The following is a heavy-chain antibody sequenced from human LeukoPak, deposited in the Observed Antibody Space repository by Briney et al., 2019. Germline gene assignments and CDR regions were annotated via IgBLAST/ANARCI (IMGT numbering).Heavy chain of an antibody. CDR2: IKQDGSEK. Sequence: GGSLRLSCAASGFTFSSYWMSWVRQAPGKGLEWVANIKQDGSEKYYVDSMKGRFTISRDNAKNSLYLQMNSLRAEDTAVYYCAGGYTYPYYFDYWGQGTLVTVSS. V-gene: IGHV3-7*01. CDR3: AGGYTYPYYFDY. CDR1: GFTFSSYW. J-gene: IGHJ4*02. D-gene: IGHD5-18*01.